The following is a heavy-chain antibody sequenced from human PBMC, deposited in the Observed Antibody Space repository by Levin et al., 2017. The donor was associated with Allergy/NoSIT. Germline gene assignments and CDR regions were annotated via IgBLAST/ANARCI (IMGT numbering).Heavy chain of an antibody. J-gene: IGHJ4*02. D-gene: IGHD3-3*01. Sequence: GASVKVSCEASGFMFSQYWMHWVRQDSGRGLVWVARVNSDMSLTTYADSVKGRFAISRDNTKNTLYLQMNTLRDEDTAVYYCVRGLGDFWGRGTLVTVSS. CDR2: VNSDMSLT. CDR1: GFMFSQYW. V-gene: IGHV3-74*01. CDR3: VRGLGDF.